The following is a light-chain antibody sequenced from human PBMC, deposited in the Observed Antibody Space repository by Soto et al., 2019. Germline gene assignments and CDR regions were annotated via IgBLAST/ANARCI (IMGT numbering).Light chain of an antibody. CDR2: EVS. CDR3: TSYAGSNSYV. CDR1: SSDIGGYTY. Sequence: QLVLTQPPSASGSPGQSVTISCTGTSSDIGGYTYVSWYQHHPGKAPKLMIYEVSKRPSGVPDRFSGSKSGNTASLTVSGLQAEDEADYYCTSYAGSNSYVFGTGTKLTVL. J-gene: IGLJ1*01. V-gene: IGLV2-8*01.